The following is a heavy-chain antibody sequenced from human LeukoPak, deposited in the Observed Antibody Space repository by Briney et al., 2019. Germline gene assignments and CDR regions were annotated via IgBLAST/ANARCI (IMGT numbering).Heavy chain of an antibody. Sequence: ASVKVSCKASGGTFSSYAISWVRQAPGQGLEWMGGIIPIFGTANYAQKFQGRVTITADESTSTAYMELSSLRSEDTAVYYCARPDEDRGYSYGYNYWSQGTLVTVSS. D-gene: IGHD5-18*01. CDR3: ARPDEDRGYSYGYNY. CDR1: GGTFSSYA. V-gene: IGHV1-69*13. CDR2: IIPIFGTA. J-gene: IGHJ4*02.